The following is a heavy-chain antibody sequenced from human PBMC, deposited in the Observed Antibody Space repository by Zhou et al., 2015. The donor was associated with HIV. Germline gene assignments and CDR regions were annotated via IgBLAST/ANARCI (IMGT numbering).Heavy chain of an antibody. CDR2: IIPIFGTA. CDR1: GGTFSSYA. V-gene: IGHV1-69*01. Sequence: QVQLVQSGAEVKKPGSSVKVSCKASGGTFSSYAISWVRQAPGQGLEWMGGIIPIFGTANYAQKFQGRVTITADESTSTAYMELSSLRSEDTAVYYCARDGVYCSGGSCYPLPWMDVWGKGTTVTVSS. J-gene: IGHJ6*04. D-gene: IGHD2-15*01. CDR3: ARDGVYCSGGSCYPLPWMDV.